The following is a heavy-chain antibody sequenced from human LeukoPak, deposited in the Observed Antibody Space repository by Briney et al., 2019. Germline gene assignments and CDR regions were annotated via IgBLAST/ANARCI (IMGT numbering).Heavy chain of an antibody. CDR3: AKDHDALVPAAQFDY. CDR2: ISGSGGRT. CDR1: GFTFSCYA. J-gene: IGHJ4*02. V-gene: IGHV3-23*01. D-gene: IGHD2-2*01. Sequence: PGGSLRLSCAASGFTFSCYAMSWVRQAPGKGLEWVSTISGSGGRTYYADSVKGRFTISRDNSNNTLSLQMTSLRAGDTAVYYCAKDHDALVPAAQFDYWGQGTLVTVSS.